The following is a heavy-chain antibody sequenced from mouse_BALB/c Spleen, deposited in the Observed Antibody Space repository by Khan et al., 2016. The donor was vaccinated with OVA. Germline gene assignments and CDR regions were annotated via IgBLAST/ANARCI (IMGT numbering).Heavy chain of an antibody. Sequence: QVQLQQPGAELVKPGASVKLSCKASGYTFTSYWMHWVKQRPGQGLEWIGEINPSNGRTNYNEKFKSKATLTVDKSSNTAYMQLSSLTSEDSAVYSCARSTMITTGFAYWGQGTLVTVSA. V-gene: IGHV1S81*02. CDR1: GYTFTSYW. D-gene: IGHD2-4*01. CDR2: INPSNGRT. J-gene: IGHJ3*01. CDR3: ARSTMITTGFAY.